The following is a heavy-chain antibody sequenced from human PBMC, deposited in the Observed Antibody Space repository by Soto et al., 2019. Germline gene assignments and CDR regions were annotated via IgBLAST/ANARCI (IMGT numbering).Heavy chain of an antibody. Sequence: QVQLVPSGAAVRKPGSSVKVSCKASGGSCSSNPISRVRQAPGPGLEWMAGTIPIFATVHSAQKVQGRVTITADESTGTADMELTSVRSEDAAVYFCSRRGRGYSSAPRYYFDYWGQGTLVTVSS. V-gene: IGHV1-69*01. J-gene: IGHJ4*02. CDR2: TIPIFATV. CDR3: SRRGRGYSSAPRYYFDY. CDR1: GGSCSSNP. D-gene: IGHD5-18*01.